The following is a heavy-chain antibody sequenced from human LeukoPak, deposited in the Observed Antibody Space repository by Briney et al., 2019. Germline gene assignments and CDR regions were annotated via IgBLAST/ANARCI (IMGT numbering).Heavy chain of an antibody. CDR3: ARGGAAAGTEVYFDY. Sequence: PGGSLRLSCAASGFTFSSYWMSWFRQAPGKGLEWVANIKQDGSEKYYVDSVKGRFTISRDNAKNSLYLQMNSLRAEDTAVYYCARGGAAAGTEVYFDYWGQGTLVTVSS. D-gene: IGHD6-13*01. CDR2: IKQDGSEK. J-gene: IGHJ4*02. V-gene: IGHV3-7*01. CDR1: GFTFSSYW.